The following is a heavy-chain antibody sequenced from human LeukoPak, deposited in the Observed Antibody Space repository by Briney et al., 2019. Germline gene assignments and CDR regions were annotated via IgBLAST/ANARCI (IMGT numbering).Heavy chain of an antibody. V-gene: IGHV3-48*03. CDR1: GFTLSSYE. CDR3: AREYSSSSGNAFDS. J-gene: IGHJ4*02. Sequence: SGGSLRLSCAASGFTLSSYEMNWVRQAPGKGLEWVSYISSSGSTIYYADSVKGRFTISRDNAKNSLYLQMNSLRAEDTAVYYCAREYSSSSGNAFDSWGQGALVTVSS. CDR2: ISSSGSTI. D-gene: IGHD6-6*01.